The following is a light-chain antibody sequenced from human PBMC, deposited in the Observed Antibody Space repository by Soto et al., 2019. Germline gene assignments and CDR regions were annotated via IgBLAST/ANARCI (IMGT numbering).Light chain of an antibody. V-gene: IGKV3-20*01. CDR3: QQYGSSPWT. Sequence: EIVLTQSPGTLSLSPGERATLSCRASQSVSSSYLAWYQQKPGQAPRPLIYGASNRAIGIPDRFSGSGSGTDFTLTISRLEPEDFAVYYCQQYGSSPWTLGQGTKVEIK. CDR1: QSVSSSY. J-gene: IGKJ1*01. CDR2: GAS.